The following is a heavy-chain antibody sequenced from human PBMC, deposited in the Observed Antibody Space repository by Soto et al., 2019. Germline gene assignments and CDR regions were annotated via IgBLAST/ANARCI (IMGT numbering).Heavy chain of an antibody. V-gene: IGHV3-33*01. CDR3: ARDGYCSGGSCYSVPVFDY. Sequence: QVQLVESGGGVVQPGRSLRLSCAASGFTFSSYGMHWVRQAPGKGLEWVAVIWYDGSNKYYADSVKGRFTISRDKSKNTLYLQMNRLRAEDTAVYYCARDGYCSGGSCYSVPVFDYWGEGTLVTVSS. J-gene: IGHJ4*02. CDR2: IWYDGSNK. CDR1: GFTFSSYG. D-gene: IGHD2-15*01.